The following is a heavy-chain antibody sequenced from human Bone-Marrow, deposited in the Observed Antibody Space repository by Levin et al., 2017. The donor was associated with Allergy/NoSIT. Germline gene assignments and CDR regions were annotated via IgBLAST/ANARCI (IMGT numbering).Heavy chain of an antibody. Sequence: GESLKISCAASGFPFSTYSMNWVRQAPGKGLEWVASISSRGNYMYFADSVKGRFTISRDNTDNSLYLQMNTLRAEDTAVYYCARDRAVDHSGYDFDYWGQGALVTVSS. V-gene: IGHV3-21*06. CDR3: ARDRAVDHSGYDFDY. CDR1: GFPFSTYS. D-gene: IGHD5-12*01. J-gene: IGHJ4*02. CDR2: ISSRGNYM.